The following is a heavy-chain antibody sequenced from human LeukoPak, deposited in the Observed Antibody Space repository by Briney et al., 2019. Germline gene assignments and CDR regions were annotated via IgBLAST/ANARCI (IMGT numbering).Heavy chain of an antibody. Sequence: GGSLRLSCAASGFTFSSYGMRWVRQAPGKGLEWVAFIRYDGSNKYYADSVKGRFTISRDNSKNTLYLQMNSLRAEDTAVYYCAKGRVVTAREFDYWGQGTLVTVSS. CDR2: IRYDGSNK. J-gene: IGHJ4*02. D-gene: IGHD2-21*02. CDR1: GFTFSSYG. CDR3: AKGRVVTAREFDY. V-gene: IGHV3-30*02.